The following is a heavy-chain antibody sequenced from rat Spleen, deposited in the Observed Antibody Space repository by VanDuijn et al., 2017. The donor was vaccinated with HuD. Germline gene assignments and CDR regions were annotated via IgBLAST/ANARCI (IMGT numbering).Heavy chain of an antibody. V-gene: IGHV5-7*01. J-gene: IGHJ2*01. D-gene: IGHD1-12*01. Sequence: EVQLVESGGGLVQPGRSLKLSCAASGFTFSDYNMAWVRQAPKKGLEWVATISYDGSSTYYRDSVKGRFTISRDNAKSTLYLQMDSLRSEDTAIYYCTRQRGDGSYHGGLDYWGQGVMVTVSS. CDR3: TRQRGDGSYHGGLDY. CDR2: ISYDGSST. CDR1: GFTFSDYN.